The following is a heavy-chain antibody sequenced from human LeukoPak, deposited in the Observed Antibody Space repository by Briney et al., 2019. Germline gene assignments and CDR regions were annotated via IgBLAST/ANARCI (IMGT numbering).Heavy chain of an antibody. CDR1: GGSISSSSYY. D-gene: IGHD2-2*03. V-gene: IGHV4-39*01. Sequence: SETLSLTCTVSGGSISSSSYYWGWIRQPPGKGLEWIGSIYFSGSTYYNPSLKSRLTISVDTSKNQFSLKLSSVTAADTAVYYCASLLGCCGSTTCYYFDYWGQGTLVTVSS. CDR3: ASLLGCCGSTTCYYFDY. J-gene: IGHJ4*02. CDR2: IYFSGST.